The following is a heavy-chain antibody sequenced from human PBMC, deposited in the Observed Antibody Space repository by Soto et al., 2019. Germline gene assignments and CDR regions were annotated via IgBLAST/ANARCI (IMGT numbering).Heavy chain of an antibody. D-gene: IGHD6-13*01. CDR3: TSPAAGYNDHLFYT. J-gene: IGHJ5*02. V-gene: IGHV3-73*02. Sequence: EVQLVESGGGLVQPGGSLKLSCAASGFTFSGSAMHWVRQASGKGLEWVGRIRSKANSYATAYAASVKGRFTISRDDSKHTAYLQMNSLKNEDTAVYYCTSPAAGYNDHLFYTWGEVTMVTLSS. CDR1: GFTFSGSA. CDR2: IRSKANSYAT.